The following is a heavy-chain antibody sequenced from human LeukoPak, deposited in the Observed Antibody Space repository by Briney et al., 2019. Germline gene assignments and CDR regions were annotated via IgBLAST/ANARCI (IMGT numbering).Heavy chain of an antibody. Sequence: ASVKVSCKASGYTFTSYGVSWVRQAPGQGLEWMGWISAYNGNTNYAQKLQGRVTMTTDTSTSTAYMELRSLRSDDTAVYYCARDGGKMYGSGWYSKPDWGQGTLVTVSS. CDR2: ISAYNGNT. CDR1: GYTFTSYG. J-gene: IGHJ4*02. D-gene: IGHD6-19*01. V-gene: IGHV1-18*01. CDR3: ARDGGKMYGSGWYSKPD.